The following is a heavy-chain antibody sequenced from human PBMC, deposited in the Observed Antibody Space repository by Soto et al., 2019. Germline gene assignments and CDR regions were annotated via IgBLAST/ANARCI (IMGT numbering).Heavy chain of an antibody. CDR2: ISGSGGST. J-gene: IGHJ6*02. D-gene: IGHD3-10*01. CDR3: AKSPFTMVRGRYYAMDV. CDR1: GFTFSSFA. V-gene: IGHV3-23*01. Sequence: EVQLLESGGGLVQPGGSLRLSCAASGFTFSSFAMSWVRQAPEKGLEWVSAISGSGGSTYYVDSVKGRFTISRYNSKNTLYLQMNSLRAEDTAVYYCAKSPFTMVRGRYYAMDVWGQGTTVNVSS.